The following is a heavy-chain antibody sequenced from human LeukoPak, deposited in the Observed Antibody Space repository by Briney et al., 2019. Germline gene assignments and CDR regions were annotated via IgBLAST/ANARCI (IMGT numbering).Heavy chain of an antibody. V-gene: IGHV4-4*07. CDR2: IYTRGST. CDR3: ARDGYSGSYFFDY. Sequence: RSETLSLTCTLSSASLSIYSWNWIRPPAGKGLEWIGRIYTRGSTNYNPSLKSRVTISVDKSKNQFFLKLSSVTAADTAVYYCARDGYSGSYFFDYWGQGTLVTVSS. CDR1: SASLSIYS. D-gene: IGHD1-26*01. J-gene: IGHJ4*02.